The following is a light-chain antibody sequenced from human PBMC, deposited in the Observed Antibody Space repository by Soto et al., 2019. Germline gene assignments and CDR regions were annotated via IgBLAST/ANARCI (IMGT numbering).Light chain of an antibody. V-gene: IGLV2-11*01. CDR2: DVS. CDR3: CSYAGSYTVV. J-gene: IGLJ2*01. Sequence: QSALTQPRSVSRSPGQSVTISCTGTSSDVGGYNYVSWYQQHPGKAPKLMIYDVSKRPSGVPHRFSGSKSGNTASLTISGLLAEDEADYYCCSYAGSYTVVFGGGTKVTVL. CDR1: SSDVGGYNY.